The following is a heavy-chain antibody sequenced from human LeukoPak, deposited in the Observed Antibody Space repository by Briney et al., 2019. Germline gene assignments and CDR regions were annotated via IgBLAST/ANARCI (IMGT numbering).Heavy chain of an antibody. V-gene: IGHV4-61*05. CDR2: IYYSGST. CDR1: GDSISSSTYY. J-gene: IGHJ4*02. CDR3: ARLTDFWSGYYLDS. D-gene: IGHD3-3*01. Sequence: PSETLSLTCTVSGDSISSSTYYWAWIRQPPGKGLEWIGYIYYSGSTNYNPSLKSRVTISVDTSKNQFSLKLSSVTAADTAAYYCARLTDFWSGYYLDSWGQGTLVTVSS.